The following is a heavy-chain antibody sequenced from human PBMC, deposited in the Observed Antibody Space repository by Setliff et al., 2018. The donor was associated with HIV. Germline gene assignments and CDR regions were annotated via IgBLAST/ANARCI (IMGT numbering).Heavy chain of an antibody. J-gene: IGHJ4*02. V-gene: IGHV3-30*02. CDR3: ARDSGTVVGATGPGY. CDR1: GFTFSSYG. D-gene: IGHD1-26*01. CDR2: IRYDGSNK. Sequence: GGSLRLSCAASGFTFSSYGLPWVRQAPGKGLEWVAFIRYDGSNKNYADSVKGRFTISRDNSKNTLFLQMNSLRADDTAVYYCARDSGTVVGATGPGYWGQGTLVTVSS.